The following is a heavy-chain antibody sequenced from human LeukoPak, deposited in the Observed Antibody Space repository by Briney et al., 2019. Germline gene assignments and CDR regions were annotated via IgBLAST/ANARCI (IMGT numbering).Heavy chain of an antibody. Sequence: GGSLRLSCAASGFTFSSYGMHWVRQAPGRGLEGVGVISYEGCNQYYADSVKGRFPITRHNSKNTLYLQKNSLRAEDTAVYYCARVRYWFDPWGQGTLVTVSS. CDR2: ISYEGCNQ. CDR3: ARVRYWFDP. CDR1: GFTFSSYG. J-gene: IGHJ5*02. V-gene: IGHV3-30*03.